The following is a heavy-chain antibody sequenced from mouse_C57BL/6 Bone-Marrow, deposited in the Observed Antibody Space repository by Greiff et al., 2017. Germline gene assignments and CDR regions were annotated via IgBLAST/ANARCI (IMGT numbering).Heavy chain of an antibody. D-gene: IGHD1-1*01. J-gene: IGHJ1*03. CDR3: ARQNYCSSYPHWYFDV. CDR1: GFTFSDYY. Sequence: EVKLQESGGGLVQPGGSLKLSCAASGFTFSDYYMYWVRQTPEKRLEWVAYISNGGGSTYYPDTVKGRFTISRDNAKNTLYLQMSRLKSEDTAMYDCARQNYCSSYPHWYFDVWGTGTTVTVSS. V-gene: IGHV5-12*01. CDR2: ISNGGGST.